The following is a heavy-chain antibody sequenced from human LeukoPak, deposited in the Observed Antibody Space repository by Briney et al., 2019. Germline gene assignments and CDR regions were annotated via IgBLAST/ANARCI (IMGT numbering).Heavy chain of an antibody. CDR3: ARDNPALYFNWFDP. CDR1: GYTFTSYA. CDR2: INTNTGNP. J-gene: IGHJ5*02. D-gene: IGHD2/OR15-2a*01. V-gene: IGHV7-4-1*02. Sequence: GASVKVSCKASGYTFTSYAMNWVRQAPGQGLEWMGWINTNTGNPTYAQGFTGRFVFSLDTSVSTAYLQISSLKAEDTAVYYCARDNPALYFNWFDPWGQGTLVTVSS.